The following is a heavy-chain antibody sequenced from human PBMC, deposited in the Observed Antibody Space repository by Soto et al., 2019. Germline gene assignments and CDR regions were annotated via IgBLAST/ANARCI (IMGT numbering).Heavy chain of an antibody. Sequence: QVQLVQSGAELKKPGSSVRVSCKASGGTFSNYGISWVRQAPGQGLEWLGGIIPFFDTTNYAQRVQGRVTITADESATTAYMERSSLRSEDTAVYYCARAPDHDFWSGYYRERYCDSWGQGPLVTVS. CDR1: GGTFSNYG. V-gene: IGHV1-69*01. J-gene: IGHJ5*01. D-gene: IGHD3-3*01. CDR2: IIPFFDTT. CDR3: ARAPDHDFWSGYYRERYCDS.